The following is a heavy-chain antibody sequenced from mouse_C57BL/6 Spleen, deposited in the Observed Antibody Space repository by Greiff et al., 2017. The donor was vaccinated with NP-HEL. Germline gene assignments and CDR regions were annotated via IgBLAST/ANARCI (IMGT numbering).Heavy chain of an antibody. CDR3: ARDDGYYGYAMDY. D-gene: IGHD2-3*01. CDR1: GYAFSSSW. J-gene: IGHJ4*01. CDR2: IYPGDGDT. Sequence: QVQLQQSGPELVKPGASVKISCKASGYAFSSSWMNWVKQRPGKGLEWIGRIYPGDGDTNYNGKFKGKATLTADTSSSAAYMQLSSLTSEDSAVYFCARDDGYYGYAMDYWGQGTSVTVSS. V-gene: IGHV1-82*01.